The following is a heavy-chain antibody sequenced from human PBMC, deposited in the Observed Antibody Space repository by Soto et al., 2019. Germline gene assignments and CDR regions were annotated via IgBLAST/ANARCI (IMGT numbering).Heavy chain of an antibody. D-gene: IGHD1-1*01. CDR2: INGDGSST. CDR1: GFTFTTYW. J-gene: IGHJ4*02. Sequence: PGGVPRLSCAASGFTFTTYWMHWVRQVPGKGLVWVSRINGDGSSTTYADSVKGRFTISRDNAKNTLYLQMNSLRAEDRAVYYCTRGPRASSTGTGAHWGQGTLVTVSS. CDR3: TRGPRASSTGTGAH. V-gene: IGHV3-74*01.